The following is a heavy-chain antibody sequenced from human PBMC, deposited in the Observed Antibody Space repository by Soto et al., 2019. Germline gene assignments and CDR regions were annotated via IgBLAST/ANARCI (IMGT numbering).Heavy chain of an antibody. V-gene: IGHV1-69*02. J-gene: IGHJ6*03. CDR1: GGTFSSYT. Sequence: VASVKVSCKASGGTFSSYTISWVRQAPGQGLEWMGRIIPILGIANYAQKFQGRVTITADKSTSTAYMELSSLRSEDTAVYYCARVGIVAPSQEYYYYYYYMDVWGKGTTVTVSS. D-gene: IGHD5-12*01. CDR3: ARVGIVAPSQEYYYYYYYMDV. CDR2: IIPILGIA.